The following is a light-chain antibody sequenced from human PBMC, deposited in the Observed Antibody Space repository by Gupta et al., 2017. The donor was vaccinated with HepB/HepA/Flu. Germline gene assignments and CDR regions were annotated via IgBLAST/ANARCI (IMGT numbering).Light chain of an antibody. Sequence: EIVLTQSPGALSLSPGVRATLSCGARQSLSSSYLAWSQQKPGEAPRLLIYGASSRATGIPDRLSGSGSGADVSLTISRLEAADVAVYYCQQYGSSPRTFGEGTKVEIK. CDR1: QSLSSSY. V-gene: IGKV3-20*01. CDR2: GAS. J-gene: IGKJ1*01. CDR3: QQYGSSPRT.